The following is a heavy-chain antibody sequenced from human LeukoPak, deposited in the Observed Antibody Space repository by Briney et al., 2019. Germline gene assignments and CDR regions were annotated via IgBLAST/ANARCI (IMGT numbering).Heavy chain of an antibody. Sequence: SETLSLTCTVSGGSISSDSHYWSWIRQSPGKGLEWIGYVYYSGSTNYNPSLKSRVTISVDTSKSQFSLKLKSVTAADTAIYYCGGGLGVVVATYFDNWAQEPRVTVSS. CDR2: VYYSGST. CDR1: GGSISSDSHY. V-gene: IGHV4-61*01. CDR3: GGGLGVVVATYFDN. D-gene: IGHD2-15*01. J-gene: IGHJ4*02.